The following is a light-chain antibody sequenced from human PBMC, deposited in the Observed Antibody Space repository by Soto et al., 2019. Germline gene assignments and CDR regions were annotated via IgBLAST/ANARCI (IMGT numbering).Light chain of an antibody. CDR1: SSNVGNNY. V-gene: IGLV1-51*01. J-gene: IGLJ2*01. Sequence: QSVLTQPPSVSAAPGQKVTISCSGRSSNVGNNYVSWYQQLPGTAPKLLIYDNNQRPSGIPGRFSGSKSGTSATLGITGLQTGDEADYYCGAWDSSLSAVLFGGGTKLTVL. CDR3: GAWDSSLSAVL. CDR2: DNN.